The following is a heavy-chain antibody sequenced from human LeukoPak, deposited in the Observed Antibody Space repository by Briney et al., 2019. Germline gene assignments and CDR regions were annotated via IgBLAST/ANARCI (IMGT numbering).Heavy chain of an antibody. D-gene: IGHD5-18*01. Sequence: GGSLRLSCAASGFTVSSNYMSWVRQAPGKGLEGVSVIYSGGSAYYADSVKGRFTISRDNSKNTLYLQMNSLRAEDTAVYYCETSGYSYGNYYYYMDVWGKGTTVTVSS. CDR3: ETSGYSYGNYYYYMDV. V-gene: IGHV3-66*02. CDR2: IYSGGSA. CDR1: GFTVSSNY. J-gene: IGHJ6*03.